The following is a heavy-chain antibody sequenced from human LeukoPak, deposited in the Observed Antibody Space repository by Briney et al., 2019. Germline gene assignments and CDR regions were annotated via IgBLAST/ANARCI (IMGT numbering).Heavy chain of an antibody. J-gene: IGHJ1*01. CDR3: AQGGGSRDFQH. CDR2: IYTSGST. CDR1: GGSISSGSYY. D-gene: IGHD2-15*01. Sequence: SETLSLTCTVSGGSISSGSYYWSWIRQPAGKGLEWIGRIYTSGSTNYNPSLKSRVTISVDTSKNQFSLKLSSVTAADTAVYYCAQGGGSRDFQHWGQGTLVTVSS. V-gene: IGHV4-61*02.